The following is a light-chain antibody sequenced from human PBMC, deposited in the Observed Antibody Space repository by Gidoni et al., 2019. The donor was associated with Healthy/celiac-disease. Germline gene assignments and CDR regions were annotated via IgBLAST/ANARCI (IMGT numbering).Light chain of an antibody. CDR1: QSVRSY. Sequence: IVLTQFLATLSFSPGERATLSCRASQSVRSYLAWYQQKHGQSPRLLIYDESNRATGIQARFSSSGAGTDFTLTISSLEQEEVTVYYCQQRSNWPPLTFGGGTKVEIK. V-gene: IGKV3-11*01. CDR2: DES. J-gene: IGKJ4*01. CDR3: QQRSNWPPLT.